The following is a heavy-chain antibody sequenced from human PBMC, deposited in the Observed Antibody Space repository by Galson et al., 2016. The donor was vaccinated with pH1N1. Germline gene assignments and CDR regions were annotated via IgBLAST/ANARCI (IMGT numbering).Heavy chain of an antibody. CDR1: GFTFSSYS. Sequence: SLRLSCAASGFTFSSYSMYWVRQAPGKGLEWVAVISYDGRQKEYADYAKGRFTISRDNSKNTVSLQLNSLRSDDTAIYYCARDPKWTTWVGPFDYWGQGTLVNAAS. CDR2: ISYDGRQK. J-gene: IGHJ4*02. V-gene: IGHV3-30*03. CDR3: ARDPKWTTWVGPFDY. D-gene: IGHD2/OR15-2a*01.